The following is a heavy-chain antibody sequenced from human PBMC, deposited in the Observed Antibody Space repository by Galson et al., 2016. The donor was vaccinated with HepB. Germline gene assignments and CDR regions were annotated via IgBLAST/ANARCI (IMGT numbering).Heavy chain of an antibody. CDR3: ARELTSHFELDY. J-gene: IGHJ4*02. D-gene: IGHD2-2*01. V-gene: IGHV3-30-3*01. Sequence: SLRLSCAASGFSFSSYAVHWVRQAPGKGLEWVAVVSRDASITYYAKSMKGRFTISRENSMNTLYLQMINLRDDDTGVYFCARELTSHFELDYWGQGALVIVSS. CDR1: GFSFSSYA. CDR2: VSRDASIT.